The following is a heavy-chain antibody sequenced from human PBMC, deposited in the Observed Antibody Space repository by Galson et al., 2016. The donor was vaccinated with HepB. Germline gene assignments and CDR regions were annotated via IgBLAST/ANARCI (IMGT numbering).Heavy chain of an antibody. CDR1: GFTFSSHA. CDR3: ARSQSHISGIAEYYFNL. CDR2: ISGGGGSS. D-gene: IGHD1-20*01. Sequence: SLRLSCAASGFTFSSHAMTWVRQAPGKGLEWVSSISGGGGSSYYAHSVQGRFTIPRDKSKDTLYLQMNSLGPEDTALYFCARSQSHISGIAEYYFNLWGQGTLVTVSS. J-gene: IGHJ4*02. V-gene: IGHV3-23*01.